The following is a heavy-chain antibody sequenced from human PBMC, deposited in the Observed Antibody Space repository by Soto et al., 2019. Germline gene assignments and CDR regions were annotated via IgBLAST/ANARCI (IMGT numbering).Heavy chain of an antibody. V-gene: IGHV1-69*11. Sequence: QVLLVQSGAEVKKPGSSVKLSCKASGGTFSTYGISWVRQAPGQGLEWMGRIIPIHAPANYEQKFQGRVTITADESTSTAYMELSSLTSDDAAVYFCAREMSTRYFYGMDVWGQGTTVTVSS. D-gene: IGHD2-2*01. J-gene: IGHJ6*02. CDR3: AREMSTRYFYGMDV. CDR2: IIPIHAPA. CDR1: GGTFSTYG.